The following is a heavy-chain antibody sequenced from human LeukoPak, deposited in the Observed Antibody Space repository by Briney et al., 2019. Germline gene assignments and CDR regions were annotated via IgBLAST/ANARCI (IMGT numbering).Heavy chain of an antibody. CDR3: ARADRDGNKRFLD. J-gene: IGHJ4*02. CDR1: GFTFSSYS. CDR2: VSSSGTTT. D-gene: IGHD5-24*01. V-gene: IGHV3-48*02. Sequence: GGSLRLSCAASGFTFSSYSVIWAGQAPGKSVEWVSYVSSSGTTTYYADSVKGRFTISRDNGKNLVSLQMNSLRDEDTAVYYCARADRDGNKRFLDWGQGTLVTVSS.